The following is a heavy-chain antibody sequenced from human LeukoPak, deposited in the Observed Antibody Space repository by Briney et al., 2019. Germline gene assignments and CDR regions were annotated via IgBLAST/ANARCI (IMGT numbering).Heavy chain of an antibody. CDR1: GASVRGYY. D-gene: IGHD3-10*01. J-gene: IGHJ4*02. Sequence: SETLSLTCTVSGASVRGYYWSWIRQPPGKGLEWIGYIHYTGNTDYNPSLTSRVTMSVDTSKNQSSLMLSSVTAADTAGYYCARGYGSGSYNNFNKWGQGLLVAVSS. V-gene: IGHV4-59*02. CDR2: IHYTGNT. CDR3: ARGYGSGSYNNFNK.